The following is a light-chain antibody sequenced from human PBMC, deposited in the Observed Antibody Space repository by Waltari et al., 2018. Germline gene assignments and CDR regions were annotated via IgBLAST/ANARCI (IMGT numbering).Light chain of an antibody. J-gene: IGKJ4*01. CDR2: DAS. V-gene: IGKV1-33*01. Sequence: CQGSEDMRTYLNWYQQKPGKAPKLLIYDASNLETGVPSRFSGSGSGTDFTLTISSLQPEDLATYYCQQHDNLPSFTFGGGTRWRS. CDR3: QQHDNLPSFT. CDR1: EDMRTY.